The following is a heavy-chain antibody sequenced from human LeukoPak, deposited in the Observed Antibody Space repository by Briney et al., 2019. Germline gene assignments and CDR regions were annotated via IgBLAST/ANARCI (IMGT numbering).Heavy chain of an antibody. Sequence: SVKVSCKASGYTFTSYGISWVRQAPGQGLEWMGGIIPIFGTANYAQKFQGRVTITADESTSTAYMELSSLRSEDTAVYYCARGWPQGNYYYYMDVWGKGTTVTVSS. D-gene: IGHD2-15*01. CDR3: ARGWPQGNYYYYMDV. CDR1: GYTFTSYG. CDR2: IIPIFGTA. J-gene: IGHJ6*03. V-gene: IGHV1-69*13.